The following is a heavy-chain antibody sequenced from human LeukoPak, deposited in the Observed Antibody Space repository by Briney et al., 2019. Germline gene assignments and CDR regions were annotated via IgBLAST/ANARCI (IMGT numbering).Heavy chain of an antibody. J-gene: IGHJ5*02. CDR2: IYYSGST. CDR1: GGSISSDDYY. Sequence: SQTLSLTCTVSGGSISSDDYYWSWIRQPPGKGLEWIGFIYYSGSTYYNPSLKTRVTISIDTSKNQFSLRLSSVTAADTAVYYCARCPSPGRFDPWGQGTLVTVSS. CDR3: ARCPSPGRFDP. V-gene: IGHV4-30-4*08.